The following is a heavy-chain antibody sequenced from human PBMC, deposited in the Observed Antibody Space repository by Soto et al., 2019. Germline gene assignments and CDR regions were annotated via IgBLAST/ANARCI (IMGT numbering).Heavy chain of an antibody. CDR1: GFTFSSYA. CDR2: ISGSGGST. Sequence: EVQLLESGGGLVQPGGSLRLSCAASGFTFSSYAMSWVRQAPGKGLEWVSAISGSGGSTYYADSVKGRFTISRDNSKNTLYLQMNGLRAEDTAVYYCAKGGPGVVVVAATLGQDYYYGMDVWGQGTTVTVSS. V-gene: IGHV3-23*01. D-gene: IGHD2-15*01. CDR3: AKGGPGVVVVAATLGQDYYYGMDV. J-gene: IGHJ6*02.